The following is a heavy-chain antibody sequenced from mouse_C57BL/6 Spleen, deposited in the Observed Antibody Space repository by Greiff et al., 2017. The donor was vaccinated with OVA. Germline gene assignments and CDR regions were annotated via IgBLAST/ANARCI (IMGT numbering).Heavy chain of an antibody. Sequence: VQLQQSGPELVKPGASVKISCKASGYSFTSYYIHWVKQRPGQGLEWIGWIYPGSGNTKYNEKFKGKATLTAVTSSSTAYMQLSSLTSEDSAVYYCAPYSNYDYAMDYWGQGTSVTVSS. J-gene: IGHJ4*01. CDR1: GYSFTSYY. CDR2: IYPGSGNT. V-gene: IGHV1-66*01. CDR3: APYSNYDYAMDY. D-gene: IGHD2-5*01.